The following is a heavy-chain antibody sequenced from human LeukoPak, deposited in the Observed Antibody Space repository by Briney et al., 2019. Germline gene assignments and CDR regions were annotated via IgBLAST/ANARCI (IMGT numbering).Heavy chain of an antibody. CDR1: GFTFSSYA. CDR3: AKDLLVDTAMAAFDY. D-gene: IGHD5-18*01. J-gene: IGHJ4*02. Sequence: GGSLRLSCAASGFTFSSYAMSWVRQAPGKGLEWVSAISGSGGSAYYADSVKGRFTISRDNSKNTLYLQMNSLRAEDTAVYYRAKDLLVDTAMAAFDYWGQGTLVTVSS. CDR2: ISGSGGSA. V-gene: IGHV3-23*01.